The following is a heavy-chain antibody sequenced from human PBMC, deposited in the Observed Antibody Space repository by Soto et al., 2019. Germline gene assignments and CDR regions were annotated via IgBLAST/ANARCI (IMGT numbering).Heavy chain of an antibody. Sequence: QITLKESGPTRVKPTQTLALTCTFSGFSLTTSGVGVGWIRKTPGKALEWLAVIYWDDDKRYNPSLKNRLTITKDTSKNQVVLIMDDMDPVDTDTYFCAHRGYMYGNWDHGYFDYWGQGTLVTVSS. V-gene: IGHV2-5*02. D-gene: IGHD5-18*01. CDR1: GFSLTTSGVG. CDR3: AHRGYMYGNWDHGYFDY. J-gene: IGHJ4*02. CDR2: IYWDDDK.